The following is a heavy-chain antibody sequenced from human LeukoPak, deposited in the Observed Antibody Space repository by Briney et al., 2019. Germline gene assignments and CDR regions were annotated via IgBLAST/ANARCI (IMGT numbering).Heavy chain of an antibody. D-gene: IGHD6-13*01. J-gene: IGHJ4*02. Sequence: GGSLRLSCAASGFTFSNYEMNWVRQAPGKGLEWVSYISSSGSTIYYADSVKGRFTISRDNAKNSLYLQMNSLRAEDTAVYYCATSGYSSSWYFGWGQGTLVTVSS. CDR3: ATSGYSSSWYFG. CDR2: ISSSGSTI. CDR1: GFTFSNYE. V-gene: IGHV3-48*03.